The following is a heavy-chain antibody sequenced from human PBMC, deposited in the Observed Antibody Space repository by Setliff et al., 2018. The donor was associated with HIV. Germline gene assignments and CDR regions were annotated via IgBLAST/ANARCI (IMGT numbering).Heavy chain of an antibody. V-gene: IGHV4-39*07. J-gene: IGHJ4*02. D-gene: IGHD1-26*01. CDR1: GGSISSSSYY. CDR3: AREVRWELPQGFDH. Sequence: PSETLSLTCTVSGGSISSSSYYWGWIRQPPGKGLEWIGSIAYTGSGYYNSSLKSRVTISVDTSRNECSLKLTSVTAADTAVYYCAREVRWELPQGFDHWGQGSQVTVPQ. CDR2: IAYTGSG.